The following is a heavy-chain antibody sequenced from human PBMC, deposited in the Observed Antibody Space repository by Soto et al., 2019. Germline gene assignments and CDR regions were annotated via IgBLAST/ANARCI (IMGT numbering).Heavy chain of an antibody. Sequence: QLHLRESGPGLVKPSETLSLTCTVSGGSITSSSYYWGWIRQPPGKGLEWIGSIYYSGSTYYNPSLKSRVTRSVDTSKHQFSLKLSSVTAADTAVYYCATQEVGGSYVYTFDPWGQGTLVTVSS. D-gene: IGHD1-26*01. CDR2: IYYSGST. J-gene: IGHJ5*02. CDR1: GGSITSSSYY. V-gene: IGHV4-39*01. CDR3: ATQEVGGSYVYTFDP.